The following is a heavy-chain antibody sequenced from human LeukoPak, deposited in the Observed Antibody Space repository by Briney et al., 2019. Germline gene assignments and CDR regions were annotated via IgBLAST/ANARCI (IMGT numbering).Heavy chain of an antibody. J-gene: IGHJ4*02. Sequence: GGSLRLSCAASGFTFSSYSMNWVRQAPGKGLEWVSFISLSVTTIYYADSAKGRFTISRDNAKNSLYLQMNSLRDEDTAVYYCVRDDDSSGPFNYWGQGTLVTVSS. CDR1: GFTFSSYS. V-gene: IGHV3-48*02. CDR2: ISLSVTTI. CDR3: VRDDDSSGPFNY. D-gene: IGHD3-22*01.